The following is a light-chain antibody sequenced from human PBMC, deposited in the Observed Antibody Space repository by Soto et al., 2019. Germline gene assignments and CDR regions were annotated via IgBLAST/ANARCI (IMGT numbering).Light chain of an antibody. CDR1: QGIRDE. Sequence: AIQMTQFPASLSASVGDRVTITCRASQGIRDELAWYQQKPGKAPNLLIYGASRLESGVPSRFSGSGSGTDFSLTIYSLRPEDSATYFCLQDYNYPRTFDQGTKLQIK. J-gene: IGKJ2*01. CDR2: GAS. V-gene: IGKV1-6*01. CDR3: LQDYNYPRT.